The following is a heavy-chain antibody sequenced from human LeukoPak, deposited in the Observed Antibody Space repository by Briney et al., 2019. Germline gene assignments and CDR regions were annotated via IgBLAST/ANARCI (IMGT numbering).Heavy chain of an antibody. Sequence: SETLSLTCAVYGGSFSGYYWSWIRQPPGRGLEWIGEINHSGSTNYNPSLKSRVTISVDTSKNQFSLKLSSVTAADTAVYYCARLYCSGGSCLHFDYWGQGTLVTVSS. CDR3: ARLYCSGGSCLHFDY. D-gene: IGHD2-15*01. V-gene: IGHV4-34*01. J-gene: IGHJ4*02. CDR2: INHSGST. CDR1: GGSFSGYY.